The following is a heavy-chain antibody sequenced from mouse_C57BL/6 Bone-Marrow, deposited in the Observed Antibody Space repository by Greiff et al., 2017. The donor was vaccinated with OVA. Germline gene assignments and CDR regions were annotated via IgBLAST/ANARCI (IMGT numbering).Heavy chain of an antibody. CDR2: IHPNSGST. CDR3: ARFPIYYDYPYYYAMDY. D-gene: IGHD2-4*01. J-gene: IGHJ4*01. V-gene: IGHV1-64*01. Sequence: QVQLQQPGAELVKPGASVKLSCKASGYTFTSYWMHWVKQRPGQGLEWIGMIHPNSGSTNYNEKFKSKATLTVDKSSSTAYMQLSSLTSEDSAVYYCARFPIYYDYPYYYAMDYWGQGTSVTVSS. CDR1: GYTFTSYW.